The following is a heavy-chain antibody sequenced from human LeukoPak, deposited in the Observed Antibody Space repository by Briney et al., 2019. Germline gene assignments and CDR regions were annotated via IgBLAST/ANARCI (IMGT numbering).Heavy chain of an antibody. D-gene: IGHD3-22*01. CDR2: ISAYNGNT. J-gene: IGHJ3*02. Sequence: GASVKVSCKASGGTFSSYAISWVRQAPGQGLEWMGWISAYNGNTNYAQKLQGRVTMTTDTSTSTAYMELRSLRSDDTAVYYCASGSYYDSSGADAFDIWGQGTMVTVSS. V-gene: IGHV1-18*01. CDR3: ASGSYYDSSGADAFDI. CDR1: GGTFSSYA.